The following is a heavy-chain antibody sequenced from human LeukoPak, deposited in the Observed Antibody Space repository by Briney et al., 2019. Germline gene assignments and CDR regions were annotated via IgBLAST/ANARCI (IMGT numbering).Heavy chain of an antibody. Sequence: PGGSLRLSCAASGFTFSSYAMHWVRQAPGKGLEWVAVISYDGSNKYYADSVKGRFTISRDNSKNTLYLQMNSLRAEDTAVYYCARGPEGATEYYFDYWGQGTLVTVSS. V-gene: IGHV3-30-3*01. CDR3: ARGPEGATEYYFDY. CDR1: GFTFSSYA. D-gene: IGHD1-26*01. J-gene: IGHJ4*02. CDR2: ISYDGSNK.